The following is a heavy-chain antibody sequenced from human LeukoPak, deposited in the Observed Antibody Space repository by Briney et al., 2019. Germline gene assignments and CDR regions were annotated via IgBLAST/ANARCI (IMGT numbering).Heavy chain of an antibody. Sequence: SETLSLTCTVSGGSISSFYWSWIRQPAGKGLEWIGRIYTSGSTNYNPSLKSRVTISVDTSKNQFSLKLSSVTAADTAVYYCARDGGYCSGGSCSRPFDYWGQGTLVTVSS. J-gene: IGHJ4*02. CDR2: IYTSGST. CDR1: GGSISSFY. D-gene: IGHD2-15*01. CDR3: ARDGGYCSGGSCSRPFDY. V-gene: IGHV4-4*07.